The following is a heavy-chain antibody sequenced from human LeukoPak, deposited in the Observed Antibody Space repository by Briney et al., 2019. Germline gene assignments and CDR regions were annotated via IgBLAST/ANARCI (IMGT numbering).Heavy chain of an antibody. Sequence: PSETLSLTCTVSGGSISSYYWSWIRQPAGKGLEWIGRIYTSGSTNYNPSLKSRVTMSVDTSKNQFSLKLSSVTAADTAVYYCARSLYYGSGRVDFDYWGQGTLVTVSS. V-gene: IGHV4-4*07. CDR3: ARSLYYGSGRVDFDY. CDR2: IYTSGST. CDR1: GGSISSYY. J-gene: IGHJ4*02. D-gene: IGHD3-10*01.